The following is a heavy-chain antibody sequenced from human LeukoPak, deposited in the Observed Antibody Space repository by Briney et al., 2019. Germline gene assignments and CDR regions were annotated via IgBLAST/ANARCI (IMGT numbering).Heavy chain of an antibody. J-gene: IGHJ4*02. CDR3: AESSYYDSSGYYRKYYFDY. Sequence: GGSLRLSCAASGFTFSYYSMSWVRQAPGKGLEWVSGITGSAGSTHYADSVKGRFTISRDNTKNTLYLQMNSLRAEDTAIYYCAESSYYDSSGYYRKYYFDYWGQGTLVTVSS. CDR2: ITGSAGST. V-gene: IGHV3-23*01. CDR1: GFTFSYYS. D-gene: IGHD3-22*01.